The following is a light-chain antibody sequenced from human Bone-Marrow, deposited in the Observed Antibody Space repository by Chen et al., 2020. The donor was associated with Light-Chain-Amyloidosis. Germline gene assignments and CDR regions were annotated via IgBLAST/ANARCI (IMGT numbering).Light chain of an antibody. Sequence: SYELTQPPSVSVSPGQTARITCSGDDLPTKYAYWYQQKPGQAPVLVIRRDTERPSGISERFSGSSAGTTATVTISGVQAEDEAYYHCQSADSSGTYEVIFGGGTKLTVL. J-gene: IGLJ2*01. CDR3: QSADSSGTYEVI. CDR1: DLPTKY. V-gene: IGLV3-25*03. CDR2: RDT.